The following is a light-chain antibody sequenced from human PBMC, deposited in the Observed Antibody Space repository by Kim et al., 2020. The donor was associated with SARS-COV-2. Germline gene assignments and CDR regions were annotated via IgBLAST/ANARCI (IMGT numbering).Light chain of an antibody. Sequence: ASTGDRVTISCRASQDISTYLAWYQQRPGKAPKLLISAASTLQTGVPSRFSGSGSGTNFTLTINCLQSEDFAAYYCQQYYDYPLTFGGGTKVDIK. J-gene: IGKJ4*01. CDR2: AAS. CDR1: QDISTY. V-gene: IGKV1-8*01. CDR3: QQYYDYPLT.